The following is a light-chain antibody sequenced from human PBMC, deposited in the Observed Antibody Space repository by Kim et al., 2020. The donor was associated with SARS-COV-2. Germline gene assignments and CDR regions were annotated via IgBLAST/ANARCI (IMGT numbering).Light chain of an antibody. CDR2: AAS. J-gene: IGKJ2*01. Sequence: SASTGDRVTVTCRVSQDIGSYLAWYQQKAGNAPQLLIYAASTLQSGVPSRFSGSGSGTYFTLTISCLQSEDFATYYCQQYHSHPDTFGQGTKLEI. V-gene: IGKV1-8*01. CDR3: QQYHSHPDT. CDR1: QDIGSY.